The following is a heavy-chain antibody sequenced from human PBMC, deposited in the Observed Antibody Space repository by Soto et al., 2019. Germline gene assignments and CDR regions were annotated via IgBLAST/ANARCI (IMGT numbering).Heavy chain of an antibody. Sequence: SGPTLVNPTQTLTLTCTFSGISLSNSGVGVGWIRQPPGKALEWLALIYWDDDKRYSPSLKSRLTITKDTSKNQVVLTMTNMDPVDTATYYCAHEGTKICHDVSGYPYWLDLWGQGTLVTVSS. CDR3: AHEGTKICHDVSGYPYWLDL. CDR2: IYWDDDK. CDR1: GISLSNSGVG. V-gene: IGHV2-5*02. J-gene: IGHJ5*02. D-gene: IGHD3-22*01.